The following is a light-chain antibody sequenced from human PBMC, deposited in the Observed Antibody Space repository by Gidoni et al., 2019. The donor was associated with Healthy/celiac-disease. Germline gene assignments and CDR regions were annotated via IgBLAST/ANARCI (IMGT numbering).Light chain of an antibody. CDR2: AAS. V-gene: IGKV1-39*01. CDR3: QQSYSTPWT. CDR1: QSISSY. J-gene: IGKJ1*01. Sequence: DIETTQSPSSLSASVGDRVTITCRASQSISSYLDWYQQKPGKAPKLLIYAASSLHSGVPSRFSGSGSGTDFTLTISSLQPEDFATYYCQQSYSTPWTFGQGTQVEIK.